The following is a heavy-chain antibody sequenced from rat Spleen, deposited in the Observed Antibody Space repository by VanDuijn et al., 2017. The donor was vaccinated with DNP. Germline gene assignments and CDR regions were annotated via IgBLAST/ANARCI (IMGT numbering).Heavy chain of an antibody. CDR2: ISYDGSST. CDR3: ARFDA. V-gene: IGHV5-22*01. J-gene: IGHJ4*01. CDR1: GFTFSDYY. Sequence: EVQLAESGGGLVQPGRSLKVSCAASGFTFSDYYMAWVRQAPTKGLEWVATISYDGSSTYYRDSVKGRFTISRDNAKSTLYLQMNSLRSEDTATYYCARFDAWGQGASVTVSS.